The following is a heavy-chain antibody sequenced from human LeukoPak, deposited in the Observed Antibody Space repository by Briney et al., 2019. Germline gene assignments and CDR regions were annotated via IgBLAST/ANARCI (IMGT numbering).Heavy chain of an antibody. CDR3: ARERGAGPFDY. V-gene: IGHV4-59*01. CDR2: IYYSGST. D-gene: IGHD6-19*01. CDR1: GGSISSYY. J-gene: IGHJ4*02. Sequence: SETLSLTCTVSGGSISSYYSSWIRQPPGKGLEWIGYIYYSGSTNYNPSLKSRVTISVDTSKNQFSLKLSSVTAADTAVYYCARERGAGPFDYWGQGTLVTVSS.